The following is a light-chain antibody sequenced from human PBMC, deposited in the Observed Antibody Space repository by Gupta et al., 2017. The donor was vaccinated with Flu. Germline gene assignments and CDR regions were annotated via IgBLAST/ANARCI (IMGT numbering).Light chain of an antibody. Sequence: EIVMTQSPATLSVSPGERVTLSCRASQSVSSNLAWYQQKPGQAPRLLIHGASSRATGIPARFSGSGSGTEFALIISSLQSEDFAVYYCQEHNSWPYSFGQGTKLEIK. J-gene: IGKJ2*03. V-gene: IGKV3-15*01. CDR1: QSVSSN. CDR3: QEHNSWPYS. CDR2: GAS.